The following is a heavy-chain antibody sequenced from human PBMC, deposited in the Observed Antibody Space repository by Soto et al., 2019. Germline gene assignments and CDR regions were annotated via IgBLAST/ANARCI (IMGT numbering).Heavy chain of an antibody. J-gene: IGHJ4*02. Sequence: GGSLRLSCAASGFTFSSYAMSWVRQAPGKGLEWVSAISSSGGSTYYADSVKGRFTISRDNSKNTLYLQMNSLRAEDTAVYYCAKDNKRYYGSGPKYDWFDYWGQGTLVTVSS. CDR1: GFTFSSYA. CDR3: AKDNKRYYGSGPKYDWFDY. CDR2: ISSSGGST. V-gene: IGHV3-23*01. D-gene: IGHD3-10*01.